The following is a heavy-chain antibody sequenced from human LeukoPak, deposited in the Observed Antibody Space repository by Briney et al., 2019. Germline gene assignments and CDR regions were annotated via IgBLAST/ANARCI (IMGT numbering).Heavy chain of an antibody. V-gene: IGHV3-74*01. J-gene: IGHJ4*02. Sequence: GGSLRLSCAASGFTFSSYWMHWVRQAPGKGLAWVSRINGDGSSTSYADSVKGRFTISRDNAKNTLYLQMNSLRAEDTAVYYCAREGIAVAGSFDYWGQGTLVTVSS. D-gene: IGHD6-19*01. CDR1: GFTFSSYW. CDR2: INGDGSST. CDR3: AREGIAVAGSFDY.